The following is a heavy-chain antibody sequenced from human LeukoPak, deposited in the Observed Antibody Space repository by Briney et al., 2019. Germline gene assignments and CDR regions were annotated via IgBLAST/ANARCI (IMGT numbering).Heavy chain of an antibody. D-gene: IGHD4-17*01. CDR3: ARDPDITTADDAFDI. V-gene: IGHV4-4*07. CDR1: GGSMNNFY. CDR2: LRTTGST. Sequence: SETLSLTCTVSGGSMNNFYWGWIRQPAEKGLEWIGRLRTTGSTNYNPSLKSRVTMSLDTSKKQFSLKLTSVTAADTAVYYCARDPDITTADDAFDIWGQGTMVTVSS. J-gene: IGHJ3*02.